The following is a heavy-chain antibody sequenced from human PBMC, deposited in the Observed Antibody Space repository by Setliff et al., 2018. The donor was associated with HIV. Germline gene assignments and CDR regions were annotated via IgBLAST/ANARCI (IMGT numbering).Heavy chain of an antibody. CDR1: GYSFTSYW. Sequence: GESLKISCKGSGYSFTSYWIGWVRQMPGKGLEWRGIIYPGDSDTRYSPSFQGQVTISADKSISTAYLQWSSLKASDTAVYYCARGFLSIFGVVSYFDYWGQGTLVTVSS. CDR2: IYPGDSDT. J-gene: IGHJ4*02. CDR3: ARGFLSIFGVVSYFDY. D-gene: IGHD3-3*01. V-gene: IGHV5-51*01.